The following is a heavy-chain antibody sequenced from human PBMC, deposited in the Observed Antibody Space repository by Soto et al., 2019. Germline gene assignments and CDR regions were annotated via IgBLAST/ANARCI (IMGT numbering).Heavy chain of an antibody. D-gene: IGHD2-2*01. J-gene: IGHJ2*01. V-gene: IGHV3-23*01. CDR3: ARKVLGSTSRPDWWYFDL. CDR1: GFTFINYA. CDR2: ISGGGDRT. Sequence: EVQLLESGGGLVQPGGSLRLSCVGSGFTFINYAMNWVRQTPGKGLEWVSTISGGGDRTFDADTVKGRFTISRDNYKNTVNLQMNSLRADDTAVYYCARKVLGSTSRPDWWYFDLWGRGTLVTVSS.